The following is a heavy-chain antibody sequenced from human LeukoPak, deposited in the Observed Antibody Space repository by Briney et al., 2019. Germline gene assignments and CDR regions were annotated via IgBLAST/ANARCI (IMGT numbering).Heavy chain of an antibody. V-gene: IGHV3-9*01. CDR1: GFSFNNDW. J-gene: IGHJ4*02. Sequence: PGGSLRLSCATSGFSFNNDWMDWVRQAPGKGLEWVSGISWNSGSIGYADSVKGRFTISRDNAKNSLYLQMNSLRAEDTALYYCARGLPELQTYYDFWSGYYFPHGGALSYWGQGTLVTVSS. CDR3: ARGLPELQTYYDFWSGYYFPHGGALSY. D-gene: IGHD3-3*01. CDR2: ISWNSGSI.